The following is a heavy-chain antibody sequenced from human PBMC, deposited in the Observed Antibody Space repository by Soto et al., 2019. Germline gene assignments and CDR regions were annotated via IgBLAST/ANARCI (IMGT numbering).Heavy chain of an antibody. CDR2: FNPILSFS. V-gene: IGHV1-69*02. J-gene: IGHJ4*02. Sequence: QVQLVQSGAEVKKPGSSVKVSCKASGDTFNFYTINWVRQAPGLGLEWMGRFNPILSFSNSALKFQGRVTLATDKSPSTASMVLSSLGSEDTAIYYCATSFGSGSRAFDYWGQGALVTVSS. D-gene: IGHD3-10*01. CDR3: ATSFGSGSRAFDY. CDR1: GDTFNFYT.